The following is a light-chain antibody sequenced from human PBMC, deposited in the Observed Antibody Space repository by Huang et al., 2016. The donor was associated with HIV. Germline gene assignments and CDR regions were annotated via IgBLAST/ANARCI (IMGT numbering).Light chain of an antibody. J-gene: IGKJ1*01. V-gene: IGKV4-1*01. CDR3: QQHYGRQST. CDR2: CAA. Sequence: IVMTQSPESLAVSLGERTSINCKSSQSLLYRSNNKNYLAWYQKKQGHPPTLLIYCAAVRDVGVPERFSGGGSGTNFTLTINSLQADDVAVYYCQQHYGRQSTFGQGT. CDR1: QSLLYRSNNKNY.